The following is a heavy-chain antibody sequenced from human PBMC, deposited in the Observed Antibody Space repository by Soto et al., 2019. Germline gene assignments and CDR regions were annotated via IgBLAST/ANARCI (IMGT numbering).Heavy chain of an antibody. D-gene: IGHD3-10*01. CDR2: ISYDGSDK. J-gene: IGHJ4*02. CDR1: GFTFSRFA. Sequence: QVQLVESGGGVVQPGRSLRLSCAASGFTFSRFAMHWVRQAPGKGLEWVGVISYDGSDKYYADSVKGRFTISRDNSKNPLYLQMNSLRADDTAVYYCARGKDYFDSGSYFFDYWGQGTLVTVSP. CDR3: ARGKDYFDSGSYFFDY. V-gene: IGHV3-30-3*01.